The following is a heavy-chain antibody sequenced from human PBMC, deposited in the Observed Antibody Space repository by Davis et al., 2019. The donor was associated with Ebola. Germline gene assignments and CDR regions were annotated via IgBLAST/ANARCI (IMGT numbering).Heavy chain of an antibody. Sequence: PGGSLRLSCAASGFTFSKYAMNWVRQAPRRGLEWVSAISGGGDTTYYADSVKGRFTISRDNSKNTLYLQMDSLRVEDTALYYCARGFGVGTDWFDPWGQGTLVTVSS. CDR1: GFTFSKYA. V-gene: IGHV3-23*01. D-gene: IGHD3-16*01. CDR2: ISGGGDTT. J-gene: IGHJ5*02. CDR3: ARGFGVGTDWFDP.